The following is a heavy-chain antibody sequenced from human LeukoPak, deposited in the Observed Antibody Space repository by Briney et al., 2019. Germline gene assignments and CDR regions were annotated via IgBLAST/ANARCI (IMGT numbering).Heavy chain of an antibody. Sequence: GESLKISCKGSGYSFTGYWISWVRQMPGKGLEWMGRIDPSDSYTNYSPSFQGHVTISADKSISTAYLQWSSLKASDTAMYYCARLTWDIVVVPADNWFDPWGQGTLVTVSS. D-gene: IGHD2-2*01. CDR1: GYSFTGYW. CDR3: ARLTWDIVVVPADNWFDP. J-gene: IGHJ5*02. CDR2: IDPSDSYT. V-gene: IGHV5-10-1*01.